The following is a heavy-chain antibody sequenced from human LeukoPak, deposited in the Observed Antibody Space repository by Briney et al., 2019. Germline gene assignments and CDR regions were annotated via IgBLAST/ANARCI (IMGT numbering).Heavy chain of an antibody. CDR3: AGYDVDTHTFDI. Sequence: SVKVSCKASGGTFSGYAISWVRQAPGQGLEWMGRIIPMLGIANSAQKFQGGVTLTADRSTSTAYMELSSLRSEDTAVYYCAGYDVDTHTFDIWGQGTLVTVSS. J-gene: IGHJ3*02. D-gene: IGHD5-18*01. CDR2: IIPMLGIA. CDR1: GGTFSGYA. V-gene: IGHV1-69*04.